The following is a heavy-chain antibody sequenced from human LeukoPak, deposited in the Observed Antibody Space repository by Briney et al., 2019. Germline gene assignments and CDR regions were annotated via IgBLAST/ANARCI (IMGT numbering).Heavy chain of an antibody. J-gene: IGHJ6*02. D-gene: IGHD3-3*01. CDR2: FDPEDGET. V-gene: IGHV1-24*01. CDR3: ARDGNSTYYDFWSGYYTPYYYYGMDV. CDR1: GYTLTELS. Sequence: ASVKVSCKVSGYTLTELSMHWVRQAPGKGLEWMGGFDPEDGETIYAQKFQGRVTMTEDTSTDTAYMELSSLRSEDTAVYYCARDGNSTYYDFWSGYYTPYYYYGMDVWGQGTTVTVSS.